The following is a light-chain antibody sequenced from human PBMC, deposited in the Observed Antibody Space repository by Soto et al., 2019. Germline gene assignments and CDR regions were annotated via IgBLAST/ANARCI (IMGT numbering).Light chain of an antibody. CDR3: AAWDDSLNGVV. J-gene: IGLJ2*01. CDR2: SNN. Sequence: QSVLTQPPSASGTPGQRVTISCSGSSSNIGSNTVNWYQQLPGTAPKLLIYSNNQRPSGVPDRFSGSKSGTSASLAISGLQCEDEADYYCAAWDDSLNGVVFGRGTKLTVL. V-gene: IGLV1-44*01. CDR1: SSNIGSNT.